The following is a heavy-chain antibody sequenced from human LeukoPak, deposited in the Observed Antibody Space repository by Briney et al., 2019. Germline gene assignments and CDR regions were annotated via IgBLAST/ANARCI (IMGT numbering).Heavy chain of an antibody. V-gene: IGHV3-7*01. D-gene: IGHD3-3*01. CDR1: GFTFSSDW. CDR2: IKQDGSEK. CDR3: ARDLRFYDY. Sequence: GGSLRLSCAASGFTFSSDWMSWVRRAPGKGLEWVDNIKQDGSEKYYVDSVKGRFTISRDNAKSSLYLQMNSLRAEDTAVYYCARDLRFYDYWGQGTLVTVSS. J-gene: IGHJ4*02.